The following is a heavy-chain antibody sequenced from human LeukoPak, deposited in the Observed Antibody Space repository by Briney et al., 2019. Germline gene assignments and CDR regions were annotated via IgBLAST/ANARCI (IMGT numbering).Heavy chain of an antibody. CDR2: ISSSSSYI. CDR1: GFTFSSYS. CDR3: ATEYSGYDDLFDY. D-gene: IGHD5-12*01. J-gene: IGHJ4*02. Sequence: PGGSLRLSCAASGFTFSSYSMNWVRQAPGKGLEWVSSISSSSSYIYYADSVKGRFTISRDNAKNSLYLQMNSLRAEDTAVYYCATEYSGYDDLFDYWGQGTLVTVSS. V-gene: IGHV3-21*01.